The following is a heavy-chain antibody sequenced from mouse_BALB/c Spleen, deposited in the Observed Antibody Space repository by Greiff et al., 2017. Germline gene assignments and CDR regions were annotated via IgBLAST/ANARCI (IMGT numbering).Heavy chain of an antibody. V-gene: IGHV1-69*02. J-gene: IGHJ3*01. CDR1: GYTFTSYW. Sequence: QVHVKQPGAELVKPGAPVKLSCKASGYTFTSYWMNWVKQRPGRGLEWIGRIDPSDSETHYNQKFKDKATLTVDKSSSTAYIQLSSLTSEDSAVYYCAREEGITTATFASWGQGTLVTVSA. CDR3: AREEGITTATFAS. D-gene: IGHD1-2*01. CDR2: IDPSDSET.